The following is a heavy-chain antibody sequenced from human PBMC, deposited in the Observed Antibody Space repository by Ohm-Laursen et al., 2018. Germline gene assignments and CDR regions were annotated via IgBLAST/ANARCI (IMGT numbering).Heavy chain of an antibody. D-gene: IGHD6-13*01. CDR1: GFSFSADW. V-gene: IGHV3-7*03. Sequence: GSLRLSCAASGFSFSADWMYWVRQAPGKGLEWVANIKQDGSEKYYADSVKGRFTISRDNAKNSLYLQMNSLRAEDTALYYCAKDGEFQAAAGLIDYWGQGTLVTVSS. CDR2: IKQDGSEK. CDR3: AKDGEFQAAAGLIDY. J-gene: IGHJ4*02.